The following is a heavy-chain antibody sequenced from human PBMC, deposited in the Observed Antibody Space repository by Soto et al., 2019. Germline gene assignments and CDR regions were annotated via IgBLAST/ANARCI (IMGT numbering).Heavy chain of an antibody. D-gene: IGHD5-12*01. CDR3: AKRGVDLLVTLHSHYGMVF. J-gene: IGHJ6*02. CDR1: GFTFSSYG. CDR2: ILYDGSNT. V-gene: IGHV3-30*18. Sequence: PGGSLRLSCAASGFTFSSYGMHWVRPAPGKGLEWVAVILYDGSNTYYADSGKGRFTIFRDNSKTPLYLQMNRLRAEDTAVYSCAKRGVDLLVTLHSHYGMVFRGPGTTVTGSS.